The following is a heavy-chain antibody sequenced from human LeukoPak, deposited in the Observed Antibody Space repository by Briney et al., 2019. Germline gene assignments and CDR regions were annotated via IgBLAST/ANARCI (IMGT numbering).Heavy chain of an antibody. V-gene: IGHV4-39*07. CDR3: AKAPPKEHDCWSGYYNYMDV. CDR1: GGSVSRSSYY. J-gene: IGHJ6*03. CDR2: IYYWGST. D-gene: IGHD3-3*01. Sequence: SETLSLTCTVSGGSVSRSSYYWGWLREPPGKGLEWFGNIYYWGSTYYNPSLKSRVTISVDTSKNQFSLKVTSVTAADTAVYDCAKAPPKEHDCWSGYYNYMDVWGKGTTVTVSS.